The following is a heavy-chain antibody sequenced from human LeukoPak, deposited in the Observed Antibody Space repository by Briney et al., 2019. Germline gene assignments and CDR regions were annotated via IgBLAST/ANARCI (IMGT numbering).Heavy chain of an antibody. J-gene: IGHJ3*01. CDR1: QVSFTSFA. CDR2: IRGGSAGT. D-gene: IGHD5-18*01. CDR3: AKSAQSYGNDAFDL. Sequence: VGSLRLSCAASQVSFTSFAMSWVRHGPGKGLEWVSYIRGGSAGTLYGDSVKGRFTTSRDNSKSTLYLQMNSLRVDDTAVYYCAKSAQSYGNDAFDLWGPGTLVTVSS. V-gene: IGHV3-23*01.